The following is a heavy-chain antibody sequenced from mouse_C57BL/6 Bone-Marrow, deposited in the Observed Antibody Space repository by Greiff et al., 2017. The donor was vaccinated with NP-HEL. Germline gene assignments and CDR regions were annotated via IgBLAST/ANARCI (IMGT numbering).Heavy chain of an antibody. CDR1: GYTFTSYW. Sequence: QVQLQQPGAELVKPGASVKLSCKASGYTFTSYWMHWVKQRPGRGLEWIGRIDPNSGGTKYNEKFKSKATLTVDKPSSTAYMQLSSLTSGDSAVYYCAIQSYYAMDYWGQGTSVTVSS. CDR2: IDPNSGGT. V-gene: IGHV1-72*01. J-gene: IGHJ4*01. CDR3: AIQSYYAMDY.